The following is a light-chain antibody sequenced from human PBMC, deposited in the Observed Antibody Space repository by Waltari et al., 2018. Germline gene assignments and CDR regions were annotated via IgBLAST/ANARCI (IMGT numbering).Light chain of an antibody. CDR2: HVT. Sequence: QSALTQPASVSGSPGQSITISCTGTSSDIGANNYVSWYRQHPGKAPKLILYHVTTRPSGVSNRFSGSKSGNTASLTISGLQAEDEADYFCSSYTSTYTRVFGGGTKLTVL. CDR1: SSDIGANNY. J-gene: IGLJ3*02. CDR3: SSYTSTYTRV. V-gene: IGLV2-14*01.